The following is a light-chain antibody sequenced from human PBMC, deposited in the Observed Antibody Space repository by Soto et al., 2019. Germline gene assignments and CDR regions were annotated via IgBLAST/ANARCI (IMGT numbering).Light chain of an antibody. CDR1: TSDVGAYNF. V-gene: IGLV2-14*01. CDR2: EVS. J-gene: IGLJ3*02. CDR3: ASYISSSLLVL. Sequence: QSVLTQPASVSGSPGQSITFSCTGTTSDVGAYNFVSWYQQHPGKAPKLILYEVSHRPSGVSDRFSGSKSGNTASLTISGLQAEDEADYFCASYISSSLLVLFGGGTKLTVL.